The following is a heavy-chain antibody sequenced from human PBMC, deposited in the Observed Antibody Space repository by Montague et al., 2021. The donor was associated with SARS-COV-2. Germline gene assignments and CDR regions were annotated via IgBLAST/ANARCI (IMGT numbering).Heavy chain of an antibody. V-gene: IGHV2-5*01. CDR2: IYWNDDK. Sequence: PALVKPTQTLTLTCSFSGFSLSTSAVGVGWIRQPPGKALEWLAVIYWNDDKYYDPSLNSRLTITKDTSKNQVVLTMTNMGPVDTATYYCAHRIQNLNGFQXWGQGTLVTVSS. D-gene: IGHD2-8*01. CDR3: AHRIQNLNGFQX. J-gene: IGHJ1*01. CDR1: GFSLSTSAVG.